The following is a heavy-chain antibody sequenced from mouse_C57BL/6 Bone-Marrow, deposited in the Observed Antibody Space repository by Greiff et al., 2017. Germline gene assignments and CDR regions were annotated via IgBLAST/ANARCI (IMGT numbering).Heavy chain of an antibody. CDR3: TSFWDLDV. CDR2: IDPENGDT. V-gene: IGHV14-4*01. CDR1: GFNIKDDY. J-gene: IGHJ1*03. Sequence: EVQLQESGAELVRPGASVKLSCTVSGFNIKDDYMHWVKQRPEQGLEWIGWIDPENGDTEYASKFQGKATITADTSYNTAYLPLSSLTSEDTAVYYWTSFWDLDVWGTGTSVTVSS.